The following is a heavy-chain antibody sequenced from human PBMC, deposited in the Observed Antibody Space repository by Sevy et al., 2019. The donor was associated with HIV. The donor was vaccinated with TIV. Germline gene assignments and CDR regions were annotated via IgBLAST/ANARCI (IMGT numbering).Heavy chain of an antibody. CDR1: GGSFSGYY. D-gene: IGHD6-13*01. Sequence: SETLSLTCAVYGGSFSGYYWSWIRQPPGKGLEWIGEINHSGSTNYNPSLKSRVTISVDTSKNQFSLKLSSVTAADTAVYYCARGGGSGAAAVLDYWGQGTLVTVSS. J-gene: IGHJ4*02. V-gene: IGHV4-34*01. CDR3: ARGGGSGAAAVLDY. CDR2: INHSGST.